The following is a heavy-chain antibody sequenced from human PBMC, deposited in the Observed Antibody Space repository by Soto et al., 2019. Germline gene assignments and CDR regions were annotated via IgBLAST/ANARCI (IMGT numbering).Heavy chain of an antibody. CDR3: ARDGSKRTMVRGVSSWFDP. V-gene: IGHV1-69*13. CDR1: GGTFSSYA. D-gene: IGHD3-10*01. CDR2: IIPIFGTA. Sequence: SVKVSCKASGGTFSSYAISWVRQAPGQGLERMGGIIPIFGTAIYAQKFQGRVTITADESTSTAYMELSSLRSEDTAVYYCARDGSKRTMVRGVSSWFDPWGQGTLVTVSS. J-gene: IGHJ5*02.